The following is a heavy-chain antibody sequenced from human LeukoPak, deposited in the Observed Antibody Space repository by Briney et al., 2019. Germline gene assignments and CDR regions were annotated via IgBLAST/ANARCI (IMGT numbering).Heavy chain of an antibody. Sequence: SETLSLTCTVSGSSISSGYYWGWIRQPPGKGLEWIGNMHHSGNTYYNPSLRSRVTISIDTSNNQFSLKLTSMTAADTAVYYCARDSWPEVVRFDFWGQGTLVTVSS. V-gene: IGHV4-38-2*02. CDR3: ARDSWPEVVRFDF. D-gene: IGHD1-14*01. J-gene: IGHJ4*02. CDR1: GSSISSGYY. CDR2: MHHSGNT.